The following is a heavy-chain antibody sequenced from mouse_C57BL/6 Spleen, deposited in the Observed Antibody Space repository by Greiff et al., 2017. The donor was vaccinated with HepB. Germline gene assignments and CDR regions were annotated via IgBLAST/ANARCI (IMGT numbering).Heavy chain of an antibody. CDR3: TPITTVVATNFDV. CDR2: IYPGNSDT. Sequence: EVQRVESGTVLARPGASVKMSCKTSGYTFTSYWMHWVKQRPGPGLEWIGAIYPGNSDTSYNQKFKGKAKLTAVTSASTAYMELSSLTNEDSAVYYCTPITTVVATNFDVWGTGTTVTVSS. V-gene: IGHV1-5*01. J-gene: IGHJ1*03. D-gene: IGHD1-1*01. CDR1: GYTFTSYW.